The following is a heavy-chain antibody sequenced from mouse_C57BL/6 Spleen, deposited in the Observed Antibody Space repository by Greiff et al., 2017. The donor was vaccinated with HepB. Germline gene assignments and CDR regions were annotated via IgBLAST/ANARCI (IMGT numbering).Heavy chain of an antibody. J-gene: IGHJ4*01. V-gene: IGHV1-82*01. CDR3: ERNENYDYEGAMGC. CDR1: GYAFSSSW. Sequence: QVQLQQSGPELVKPGASVKISCKASGYAFSSSWMNWVKQRPGKGLEWIGRIYPGDGDTNYNGKFKGKATLTADKSSSTAYMQLSSLTSEDSAVSFCERNENYDYEGAMGCWGQGTSVTVSS. CDR2: IYPGDGDT. D-gene: IGHD2-4*01.